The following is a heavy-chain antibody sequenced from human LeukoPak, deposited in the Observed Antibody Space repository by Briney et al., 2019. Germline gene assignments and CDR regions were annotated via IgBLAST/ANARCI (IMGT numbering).Heavy chain of an antibody. V-gene: IGHV1-69*04. D-gene: IGHD3-10*01. CDR2: IIPILGIA. Sequence: SVKVSCKASGGTFSSYAISWVRQAPGQGLEWMGRIIPILGIANYAQKFQGRVTITADKSTSTAYMELSSLRSEDTAVYYCAREGHGSGSYYTLDAFDIWGQGTMVTVSS. CDR1: GGTFSSYA. CDR3: AREGHGSGSYYTLDAFDI. J-gene: IGHJ3*02.